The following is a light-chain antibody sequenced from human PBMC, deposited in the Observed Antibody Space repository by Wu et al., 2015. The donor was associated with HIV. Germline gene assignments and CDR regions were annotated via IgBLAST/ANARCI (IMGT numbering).Light chain of an antibody. CDR2: GTY. CDR3: QCFEG. CDR1: RLFSKNH. J-gene: IGKJ2*03. V-gene: IGKV3-20*01. Sequence: TQSPRHLSQYLQGKEPLFPVDRVRLFSKNHLAWYRQKSGQPPKLLMTGTYERATGVPDRFVGSGSGTNYTLTITKVEAEDFAIYFCQCFEGFGQGTRLEIK.